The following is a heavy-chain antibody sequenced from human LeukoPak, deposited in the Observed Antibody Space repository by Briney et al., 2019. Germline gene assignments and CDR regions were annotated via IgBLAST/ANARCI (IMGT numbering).Heavy chain of an antibody. J-gene: IGHJ4*02. CDR1: GFTVTSSY. CDR3: VRDVDI. CDR2: IKQDGSEK. D-gene: IGHD5-24*01. Sequence: GGSLRLSCAASGFTVTSSYMNWVRQAPGKGLEWVANIKQDGSEKHPVDSVKGRFTISRDNAKNSVYLQMNGLTVEDTAVYYCVRDVDIWGQGTLVTVSS. V-gene: IGHV3-7*01.